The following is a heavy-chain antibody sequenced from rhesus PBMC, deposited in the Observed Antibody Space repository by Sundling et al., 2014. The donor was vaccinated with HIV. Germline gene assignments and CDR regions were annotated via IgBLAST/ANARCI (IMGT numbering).Heavy chain of an antibody. J-gene: IGHJ6*01. V-gene: IGHV4-92*01. D-gene: IGHD3-3*01. CDR1: GGSFSDSYR. CDR2: ISGTVANT. Sequence: QVQLQESGPGLVKPSETLSLTCAVSGGSFSDSYRWSWIRQPPGKGLEWIGRISGTVANTAYNPSLKRRVTISTDTSNNQFSLKLSSVTAADTAVYYCARRQAYRIWTAYYEYGLDLWGQGVVVTVSS. CDR3: ARRQAYRIWTAYYEYGLDL.